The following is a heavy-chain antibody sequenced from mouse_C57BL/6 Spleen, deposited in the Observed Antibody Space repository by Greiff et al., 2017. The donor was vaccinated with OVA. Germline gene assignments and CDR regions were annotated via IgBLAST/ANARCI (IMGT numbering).Heavy chain of an antibody. CDR3: ARSSYGGAMDY. CDR1: GYTFTDYN. Sequence: EVQLQQSGPELVKPGASVKIPCKASGYTFTDYNMAWVKQSHGKSLEWIGYINPNNGGTFYNQKFKGQATLTVDKSSSTACMELRSLTSEDTAVYYCARSSYGGAMDYWGQGTSVTVSS. J-gene: IGHJ4*01. V-gene: IGHV1-18*01. CDR2: INPNNGGT. D-gene: IGHD1-1*01.